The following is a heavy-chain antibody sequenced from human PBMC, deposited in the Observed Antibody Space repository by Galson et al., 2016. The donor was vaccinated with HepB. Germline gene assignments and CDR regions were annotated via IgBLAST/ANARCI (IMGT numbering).Heavy chain of an antibody. Sequence: SETLSLTCTVSGGSISSGDTYWGWIRQPPGKGLDYIGNFYYTGSASYNPSLDSRVTISVDMSKNQFFLSLPSVTAADTAVYYCGTSTGITEYWGQGILVTVSS. CDR3: GTSTGITEY. J-gene: IGHJ4*02. CDR2: FYYTGSA. V-gene: IGHV4-39*01. CDR1: GGSISSGDTY. D-gene: IGHD1-7*01.